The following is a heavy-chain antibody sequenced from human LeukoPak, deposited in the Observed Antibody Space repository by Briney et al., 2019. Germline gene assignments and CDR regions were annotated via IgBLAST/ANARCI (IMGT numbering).Heavy chain of an antibody. J-gene: IGHJ6*03. Sequence: PSETLSLTCTVSGGSISSYYWSWIRQPPAKGLEWIGYIYYSGSTNYNPSLRSRVTISLDTSKNQFSLKLRSVTAADTAVHYCARGLASGYYGSYYMDVWGRGTTLTVSS. CDR3: ARGLASGYYGSYYMDV. CDR1: GGSISSYY. V-gene: IGHV4-59*01. D-gene: IGHD3-22*01. CDR2: IYYSGST.